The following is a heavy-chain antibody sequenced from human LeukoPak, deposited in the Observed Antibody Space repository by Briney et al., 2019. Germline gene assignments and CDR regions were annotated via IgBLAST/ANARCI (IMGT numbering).Heavy chain of an antibody. V-gene: IGHV1-18*01. J-gene: IGHJ6*03. CDR3: ARAWLRRKYYYYMDV. CDR1: GYTFSLYG. CDR2: ISGYNGHA. D-gene: IGHD5-12*01. Sequence: ASVKVSCKPSGYTFSLYGINWVRQAPGEGLELMGWISGYNGHANYAQKFQGRVTLTTDASTNTAYMELRSLRSDDTAVYYCARAWLRRKYYYYMDVWGKGTTVTVSS.